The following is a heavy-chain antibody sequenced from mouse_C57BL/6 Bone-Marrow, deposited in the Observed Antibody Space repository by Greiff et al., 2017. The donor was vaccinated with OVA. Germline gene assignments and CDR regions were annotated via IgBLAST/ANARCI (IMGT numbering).Heavy chain of an antibody. CDR3: ARGDGYFYFDY. D-gene: IGHD2-3*01. V-gene: IGHV1-4*01. J-gene: IGHJ2*01. CDR2: INPSSGYT. Sequence: QVQLQQSGAELARPGASVKMSCKASGYTFTSYTMHWVKQRPGQGLEWIGYINPSSGYTKYNQKFKDKATLTADKSSSTAYMQLSSLTSEDSAVYYCARGDGYFYFDYWGQGTTLTVSS. CDR1: GYTFTSYT.